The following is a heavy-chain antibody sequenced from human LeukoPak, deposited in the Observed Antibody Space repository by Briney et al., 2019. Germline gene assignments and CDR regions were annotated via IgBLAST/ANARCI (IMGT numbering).Heavy chain of an antibody. D-gene: IGHD3-10*01. CDR1: GYTFSRYW. CDR3: TTDTFGARDS. V-gene: IGHV3-74*01. CDR2: INEEGSST. J-gene: IGHJ4*02. Sequence: GGSLRLSCAASGYTFSRYWMHWVRQGPGKGLVWVSRINEEGSSTSYAESVRGRFTISRDNAKNTLYLQMNSLRAEDAAVYYCTTDTFGARDSWGQGTLVTVPS.